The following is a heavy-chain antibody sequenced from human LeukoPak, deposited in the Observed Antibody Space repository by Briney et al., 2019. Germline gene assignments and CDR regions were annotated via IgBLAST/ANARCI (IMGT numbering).Heavy chain of an antibody. D-gene: IGHD3-16*02. V-gene: IGHV4-39*07. CDR2: IYYSGST. CDR1: GGSISSSSYY. J-gene: IGHJ4*02. CDR3: ARVGYDYVWGSYRNLFDY. Sequence: SETLSLTCTVSGGSISSSSYYWGWIRQPPGKGLEWFGSIYYSGSTYYNPSLKSRVTISVDTSKNQFSLKLSSVTAADTAVYYCARVGYDYVWGSYRNLFDYWGRGTLVTVAS.